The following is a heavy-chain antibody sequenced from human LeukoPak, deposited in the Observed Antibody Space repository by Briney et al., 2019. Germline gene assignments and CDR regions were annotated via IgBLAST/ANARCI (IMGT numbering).Heavy chain of an antibody. J-gene: IGHJ3*02. Sequence: GESLQISCKATGSSFTDYLIAWVRQLPGKGLEWMGIIHPADSDARYSPSLQGQVTISADKSISTAYLQWSSLRASDTAMYYCARLSSGSYDDAFDIWGQGTMVTVSS. CDR1: GSSFTDYL. CDR2: IHPADSDA. D-gene: IGHD1-26*01. V-gene: IGHV5-51*01. CDR3: ARLSSGSYDDAFDI.